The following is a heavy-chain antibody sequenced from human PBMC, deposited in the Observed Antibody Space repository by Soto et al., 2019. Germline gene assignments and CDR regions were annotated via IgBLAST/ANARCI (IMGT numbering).Heavy chain of an antibody. V-gene: IGHV1-18*01. Sequence: GASVKVSCKASGYSFTSYGISWVRRAPGQGLEWMGWISPYNGHTQFVEGFQGRVTMTTDTSTKTAYMELRNLRSDDTAHYYCARDLTIVPATRPRLENYGMDVWGQGTTVTVSS. CDR1: GYSFTSYG. D-gene: IGHD2-2*01. CDR2: ISPYNGHT. J-gene: IGHJ6*02. CDR3: ARDLTIVPATRPRLENYGMDV.